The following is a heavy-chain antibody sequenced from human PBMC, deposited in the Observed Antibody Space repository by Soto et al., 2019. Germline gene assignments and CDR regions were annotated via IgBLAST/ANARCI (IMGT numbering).Heavy chain of an antibody. CDR2: MNPYSGNT. V-gene: IGHV1-8*01. CDR3: ARRKERSGPHYFDY. D-gene: IGHD6-25*01. J-gene: IGHJ4*02. CDR1: GYTFTTYD. Sequence: GASVKVSCKASGYTFTTYDISWVRQATGQGLEWMGWMNPYSGNTGYAQKFQGRVTVTRNTSISTVYMELSGLRPDDTAVYYCARRKERSGPHYFDYWGQGSQVTGSS.